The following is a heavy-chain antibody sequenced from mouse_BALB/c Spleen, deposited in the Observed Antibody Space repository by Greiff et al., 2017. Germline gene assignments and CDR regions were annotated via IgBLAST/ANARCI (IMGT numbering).Heavy chain of an antibody. CDR3: ARPLLRLEGYFDV. Sequence: VKLEESGPGLVQPSQSLSITCTVSGFSLTSYGVHWVRQSPGKGLEWLGVIWSGGSTDYNAAFISRLSISKDNSKSQVFFKMNSLQANDTAIYYCARPLLRLEGYFDVWGAGTTVTVSS. CDR1: GFSLTSYG. V-gene: IGHV2-2*02. D-gene: IGHD1-2*01. J-gene: IGHJ1*01. CDR2: IWSGGST.